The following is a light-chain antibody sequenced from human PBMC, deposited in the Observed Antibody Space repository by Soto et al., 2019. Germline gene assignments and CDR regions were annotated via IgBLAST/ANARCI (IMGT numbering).Light chain of an antibody. Sequence: EIVMTQSPATLSVSPGERATLSCRASQSVDSNLAWYQQKPGQAPRLLIYDTSIRATGIPARFSGSGSGTDFTLTISSLEPEDFAVYYCQQRNSWPPTFTFGQGTRLEI. CDR2: DTS. J-gene: IGKJ5*01. CDR1: QSVDSN. CDR3: QQRNSWPPTFT. V-gene: IGKV3-11*01.